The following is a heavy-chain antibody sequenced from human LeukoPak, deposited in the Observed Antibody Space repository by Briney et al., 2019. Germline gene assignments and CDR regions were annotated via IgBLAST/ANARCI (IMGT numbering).Heavy chain of an antibody. Sequence: GGSLRLSCAASGFTFSSYAMSWVRQAPGKGLEWVSAISGSGGSTYYADSVKGRFTISRDNSKNTLYLQMNSLRAEDTAVYYCAKEVEIFHYDFWSGYWKNWFDPWGQGTLVTVSS. CDR3: AKEVEIFHYDFWSGYWKNWFDP. J-gene: IGHJ5*02. V-gene: IGHV3-23*01. D-gene: IGHD3-3*01. CDR1: GFTFSSYA. CDR2: ISGSGGST.